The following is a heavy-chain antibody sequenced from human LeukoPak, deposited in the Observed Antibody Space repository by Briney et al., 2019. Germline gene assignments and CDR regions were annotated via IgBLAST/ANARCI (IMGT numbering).Heavy chain of an antibody. Sequence: GGSLRLSCAASGFTFDDYAMHWVRQAPGKGLEWVSGISWNSGSIGYADSVKGRFTISRDNAKNSLYLQMNSLRAEDTAVYYCARDPTEYSSGWYKPEYFQHWGQGTLVTVSS. D-gene: IGHD6-19*01. V-gene: IGHV3-9*01. CDR2: ISWNSGSI. J-gene: IGHJ1*01. CDR3: ARDPTEYSSGWYKPEYFQH. CDR1: GFTFDDYA.